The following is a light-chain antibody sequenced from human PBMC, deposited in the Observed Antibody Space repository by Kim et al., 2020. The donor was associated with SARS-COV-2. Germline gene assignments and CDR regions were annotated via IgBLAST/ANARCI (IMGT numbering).Light chain of an antibody. CDR3: QVWDTDTDDYV. J-gene: IGLJ1*01. Sequence: SYELTQPPSVSVAPGQTARITCGGNNIGGHSVHWYQQKPGQAPVLVIYYDSDRPPGIPERFSGSKAAATATLTISRVEAGDEADYYCQVWDTDTDDYVFGTGTKVTVL. CDR1: NIGGHS. CDR2: YDS. V-gene: IGLV3-21*01.